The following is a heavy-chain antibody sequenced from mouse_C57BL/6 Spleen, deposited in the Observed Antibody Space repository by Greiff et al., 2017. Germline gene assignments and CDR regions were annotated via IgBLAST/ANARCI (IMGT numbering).Heavy chain of an antibody. V-gene: IGHV5-9-1*02. CDR3: TRGGYYYGSSPYFDY. D-gene: IGHD1-1*01. Sequence: EVKLVESGEGLVKPGGSLKLSCAASGFTFSSYAMSWVRQTPEKRLEWVAYISSGGDYIYYADTVKGRFTISRDNARNTLYLQMSSLKSEDTAMYYCTRGGYYYGSSPYFDYWGQGTTLTVSS. J-gene: IGHJ2*01. CDR2: ISSGGDYI. CDR1: GFTFSSYA.